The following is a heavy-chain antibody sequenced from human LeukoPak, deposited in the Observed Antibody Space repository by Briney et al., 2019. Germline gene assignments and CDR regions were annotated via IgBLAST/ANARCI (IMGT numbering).Heavy chain of an antibody. Sequence: SETLSLTCTVSGGSISSSSYYWGWIRQPPEKGLEWIGSIYDSGSSYYNPSLKSRVSISVDTSKNQFSLKLSSVTAADTAVYFCARGSGYSYGSYGMDVWGQGTTVTVSS. CDR2: IYDSGSS. CDR3: ARGSGYSYGSYGMDV. CDR1: GGSISSSSYY. D-gene: IGHD5-18*01. J-gene: IGHJ6*02. V-gene: IGHV4-39*07.